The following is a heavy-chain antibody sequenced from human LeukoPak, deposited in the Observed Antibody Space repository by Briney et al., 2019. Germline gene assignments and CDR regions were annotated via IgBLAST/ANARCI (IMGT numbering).Heavy chain of an antibody. CDR3: ATFWGSLESDYLRDAMDV. CDR2: IRGSGGST. Sequence: AGSLRLSCAASGFTFSIYAMSWVRQAPGKGLDWVSAIRGSGGSTYYAHSVKGRFTIYSDSAKNPLYLQMNSLRAEDTAVYYCATFWGSLESDYLRDAMDVWGQGTTVTVSS. J-gene: IGHJ6*02. D-gene: IGHD4-17*01. V-gene: IGHV3-23*01. CDR1: GFTFSIYA.